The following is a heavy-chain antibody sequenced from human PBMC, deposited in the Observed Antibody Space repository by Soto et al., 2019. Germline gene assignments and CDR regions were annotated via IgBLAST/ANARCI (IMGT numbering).Heavy chain of an antibody. CDR3: ARALVATIFLYGMDV. J-gene: IGHJ6*02. CDR2: IIPIFGIA. CDR1: GGTFSSYA. V-gene: IGHV1-69*10. Sequence: SVKVSCKASGGTFSSYAISWVRQAPGQGLEWMGGIIPIFGIANYAQKFQGRVTITADKSTSTAYMELSSLRSEDTAVYYCARALVATIFLYGMDVWGQGTTVTVSS. D-gene: IGHD5-12*01.